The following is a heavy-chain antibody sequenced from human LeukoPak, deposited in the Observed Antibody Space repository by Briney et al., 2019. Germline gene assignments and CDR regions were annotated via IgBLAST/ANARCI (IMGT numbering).Heavy chain of an antibody. V-gene: IGHV1-2*06. D-gene: IGHD1-1*01. CDR2: ISLSNGDT. Sequence: ASVKVSCKASGYTFTAYYMHWVRQAPGQGLEWMGRISLSNGDTNYAQKFQGRVTMTRDTSISTASMEVNSLVSDDTAVYYCARGYVSGTRNYWGQGTLITVS. CDR3: ARGYVSGTRNY. J-gene: IGHJ4*02. CDR1: GYTFTAYY.